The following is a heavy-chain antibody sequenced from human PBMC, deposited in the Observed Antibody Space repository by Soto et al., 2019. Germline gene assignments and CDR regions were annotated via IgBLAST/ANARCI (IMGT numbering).Heavy chain of an antibody. CDR2: IYPGDSDT. CDR3: ARHIGSSWYSVYYYYYGMDV. CDR1: GYSFTSYS. D-gene: IGHD6-13*01. V-gene: IGHV5-51*01. J-gene: IGHJ6*02. Sequence: EVQLVQSGAEVKKPGESLKISCKGSGYSFTSYSIGWVRQMPGKGLEWMGVIYPGDSDTRYSPSFQGQVTISADKSISTAYLQWSSLKASDTAMYYCARHIGSSWYSVYYYYYGMDVWGRGTTVTVSS.